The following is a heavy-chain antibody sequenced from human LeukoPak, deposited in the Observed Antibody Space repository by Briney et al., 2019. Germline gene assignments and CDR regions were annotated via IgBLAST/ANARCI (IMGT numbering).Heavy chain of an antibody. CDR3: ARDSYGGNWSLGY. Sequence: ASVKVSCKASGFTFTGYYIHWVRQAPGQGLEWMGWINPNGGGTNYAQILQGRVTMTRDTSINTAYMELSGLRSDDTAVYYCARDSYGGNWSLGYWGQGPLVTVSS. CDR2: INPNGGGT. CDR1: GFTFTGYY. J-gene: IGHJ4*02. D-gene: IGHD4-23*01. V-gene: IGHV1-2*02.